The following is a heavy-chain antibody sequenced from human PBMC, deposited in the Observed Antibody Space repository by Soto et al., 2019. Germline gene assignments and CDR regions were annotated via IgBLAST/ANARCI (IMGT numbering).Heavy chain of an antibody. CDR1: GFTFSSYG. Sequence: VGSLRLSCAASGFTFSSYGMHWVSQAPGKGLEWVAVIWYDGSNKYYADSVKGRFTISRDNSKNTLYLQMNSLRAEDTAVYYCARAPGHCSSTSCYGIFDYWGQGTLVTVSS. J-gene: IGHJ4*02. CDR2: IWYDGSNK. D-gene: IGHD2-2*01. V-gene: IGHV3-33*01. CDR3: ARAPGHCSSTSCYGIFDY.